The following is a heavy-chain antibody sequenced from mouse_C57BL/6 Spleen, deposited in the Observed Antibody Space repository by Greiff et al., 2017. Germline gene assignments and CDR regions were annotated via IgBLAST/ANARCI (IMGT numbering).Heavy chain of an antibody. D-gene: IGHD1-1*01. CDR1: GYTFTSYW. J-gene: IGHJ2*01. V-gene: IGHV1-52*01. CDR3: ASAEITTTFDC. Sequence: QVQLQQPGAELVRPGASVKLSCKASGYTFTSYWMHWVKQRPIQGLEWIGHIDPAASETHYNEKFKGKATLTVDKSSSTAYMQLSSLTSEDSAVSYCASAEITTTFDCWGPGPTLPVSS. CDR2: IDPAASET.